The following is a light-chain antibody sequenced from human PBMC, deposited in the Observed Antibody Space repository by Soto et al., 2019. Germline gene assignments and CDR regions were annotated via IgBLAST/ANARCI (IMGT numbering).Light chain of an antibody. J-gene: IGLJ1*01. Sequence: QPVLTQPPSASGSPGQSVTISCTGTSSDVGGYNYVSWYQQYPGKAPKIMIYEVSKRPSGVPDRFSGSKSGNTASLTVSGLQAEDEADYYCGSYADSNNYVFGTGTKLTVL. CDR1: SSDVGGYNY. CDR2: EVS. CDR3: GSYADSNNYV. V-gene: IGLV2-8*01.